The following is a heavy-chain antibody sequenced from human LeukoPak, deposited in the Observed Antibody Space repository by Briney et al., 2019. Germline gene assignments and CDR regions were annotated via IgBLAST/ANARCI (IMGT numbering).Heavy chain of an antibody. D-gene: IGHD3-22*01. J-gene: IGHJ4*02. V-gene: IGHV1-18*01. CDR1: GYTFTSYG. CDR3: ARPYYDSSSVFDY. CDR2: ISACNGNT. Sequence: ASVKVSCKASGYTFTSYGISWVRQAPGQGLEWMGWISACNGNTNYAQKLQGRVTMTTDTSTSTACMELRSLRSDDTAVYYCARPYYDSSSVFDYWGQGTLVTVSS.